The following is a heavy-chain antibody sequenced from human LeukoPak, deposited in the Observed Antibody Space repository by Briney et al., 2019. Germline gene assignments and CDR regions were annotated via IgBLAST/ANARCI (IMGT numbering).Heavy chain of an antibody. Sequence: GGSLRLSCAASGFTFSSYWMHWVRQAPGKGLEWVSVIYSGGSTYYADSVKGRFTISRDNSKNTLYLQMNSLRAEDTAVYYCARDRSTMSRRWGQGTLVTVSS. CDR2: IYSGGST. J-gene: IGHJ4*02. CDR3: ARDRSTMSRR. CDR1: GFTFSSYW. D-gene: IGHD5/OR15-5a*01. V-gene: IGHV3-66*01.